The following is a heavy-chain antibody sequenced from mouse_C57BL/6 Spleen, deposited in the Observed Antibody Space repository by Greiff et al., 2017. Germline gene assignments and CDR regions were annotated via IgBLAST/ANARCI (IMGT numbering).Heavy chain of an antibody. Sequence: EVQLVESGGGLVKPGGSLKLSCAASGFTFSSYAMSWVRQTPEKRLEWVATISDGGSYTYYPDNVKGRFTISRDNAKNNLYLQMSHLKSEDTAMYYCARDRGTTVVGGAMDYWGQGTSVTVSS. CDR3: ARDRGTTVVGGAMDY. CDR2: ISDGGSYT. J-gene: IGHJ4*01. CDR1: GFTFSSYA. V-gene: IGHV5-4*01. D-gene: IGHD1-1*01.